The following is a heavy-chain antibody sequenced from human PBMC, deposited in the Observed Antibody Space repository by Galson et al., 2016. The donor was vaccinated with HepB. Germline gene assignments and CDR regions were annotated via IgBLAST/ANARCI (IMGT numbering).Heavy chain of an antibody. V-gene: IGHV3-23*01. CDR3: ARSPASGWSTDFFDY. J-gene: IGHJ4*02. Sequence: SCAASGFTFSNSAMSWVRQAPGKGLEWVSIITDSGHDTYYADPLKGRFTISRDNSRNTMYLQMNGLRVEDTAVYYCARSPASGWSTDFFDYWGLGTLVTVPS. CDR2: ITDSGHDT. CDR1: GFTFSNSA. D-gene: IGHD6-19*01.